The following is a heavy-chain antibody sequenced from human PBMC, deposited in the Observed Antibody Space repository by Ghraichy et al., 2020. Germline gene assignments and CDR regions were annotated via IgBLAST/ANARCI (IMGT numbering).Heavy chain of an antibody. CDR3: ARDSRDYDILTGYLTYYYGMDV. D-gene: IGHD3-9*01. CDR1: VFTFSSYS. V-gene: IGHV3-48*01. Sequence: GGSLRLSCAASVFTFSSYSMNWVRQAPGKGLEWVSYISSSSSTTYYADSVKGRFTISRDNAKNSLYLQMNSLRAEDTAVYYCARDSRDYDILTGYLTYYYGMDVWGRGTRVTVSS. J-gene: IGHJ6*02. CDR2: ISSSSSTT.